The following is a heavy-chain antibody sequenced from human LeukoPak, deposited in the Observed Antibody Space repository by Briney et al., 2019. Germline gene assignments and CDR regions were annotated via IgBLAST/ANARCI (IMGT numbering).Heavy chain of an antibody. J-gene: IGHJ4*02. CDR3: ARLRIPRIYGWSGPSGY. V-gene: IGHV3-20*01. D-gene: IGHD3-3*01. Sequence: GGSLRLSCAASGFSFSSYAMSWVRQAPGKGLEWVSGINWNGGSTGYADSVKGRFTISRDNAKNSLYLQMNSLRAEDTALYHCARLRIPRIYGWSGPSGYWGQGTLVTVSS. CDR2: INWNGGST. CDR1: GFSFSSYA.